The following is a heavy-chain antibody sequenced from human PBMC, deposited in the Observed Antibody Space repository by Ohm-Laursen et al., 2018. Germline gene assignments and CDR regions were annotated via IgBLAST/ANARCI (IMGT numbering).Heavy chain of an antibody. J-gene: IGHJ4*02. Sequence: TLSLTCTVSGGSISSGGYYWSWVRQHPGKGLEWIGYIYYSGSTYYNPSLKSLVTILVDTSKNQFSLKLSSVTAADTAVYYCAVWVGSSGYYSSWGQGTLVTVSS. CDR2: IYYSGST. CDR3: AVWVGSSGYYSS. D-gene: IGHD3-22*01. V-gene: IGHV4-31*01. CDR1: GGSISSGGYY.